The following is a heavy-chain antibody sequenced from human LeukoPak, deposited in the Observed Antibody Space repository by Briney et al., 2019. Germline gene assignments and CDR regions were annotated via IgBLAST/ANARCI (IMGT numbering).Heavy chain of an antibody. V-gene: IGHV4-59*11. J-gene: IGHJ6*03. CDR3: ARERRDCSGYYYDYYYYMDV. D-gene: IGHD3-22*01. CDR1: GGSISSHY. Sequence: SETLSLTCTVSGGSISSHYWSWIRQPPGKGLEWIGYLYYTGSTNYNPSLKSRVTLSVDTSKNNFSLKMSSVTAADTAVYYCARERRDCSGYYYDYYYYMDVWGKGTTVTVSS. CDR2: LYYTGST.